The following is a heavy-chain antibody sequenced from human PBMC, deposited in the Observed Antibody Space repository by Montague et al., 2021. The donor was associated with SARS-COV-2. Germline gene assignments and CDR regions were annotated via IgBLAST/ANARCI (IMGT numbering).Heavy chain of an antibody. CDR3: ARLRGDYGGTYDTFDI. Sequence: SETLSLTCTVSGGSIGSRSYYWGWIRQPPGEGLEWIGSIYYSGSTYYNPSLKSRVTISVDTSKNQFSLKLSSVTAADTAVYYCARLRGDYGGTYDTFDIWGQGTMVTVSS. V-gene: IGHV4-39*01. CDR1: GGSIGSRSYY. CDR2: IYYSGST. D-gene: IGHD4-23*01. J-gene: IGHJ3*02.